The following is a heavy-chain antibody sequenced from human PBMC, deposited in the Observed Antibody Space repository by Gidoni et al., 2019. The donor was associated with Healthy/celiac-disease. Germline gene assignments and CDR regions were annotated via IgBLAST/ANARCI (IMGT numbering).Heavy chain of an antibody. V-gene: IGHV3-33*01. D-gene: IGHD3-22*01. J-gene: IGHJ4*02. CDR2: IWYDGSNK. CDR3: ARGYDSSGYDLDY. Sequence: QVQLVESGGGVVQPGRSLRLSCAASGFTFSSYGMHGVRQAPGKGLEWVAVIWYDGSNKYYADSVKGRFTISRDNSKNTLYLQMNSLRAEDTAVYYCARGYDSSGYDLDYWGQGTLVTVSS. CDR1: GFTFSSYG.